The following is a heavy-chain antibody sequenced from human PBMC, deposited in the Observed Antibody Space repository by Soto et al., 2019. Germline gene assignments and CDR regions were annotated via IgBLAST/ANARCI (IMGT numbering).Heavy chain of an antibody. D-gene: IGHD6-19*01. J-gene: IGHJ4*02. CDR1: GGTFTSFT. CDR3: AAVVGTSAFVGYLEY. CDR2: IIPARGIE. V-gene: IGHV1-69*02. Sequence: QVLLVQSGTEVKKPGSSVKVSCKASGGTFTSFTLNWVRQAPGQGPEWMGRIIPARGIEDYAPKFQGTVTMTADTSTSTAYMEMSSLRSDDTAVYYCAAVVGTSAFVGYLEYWGQGTLVTVSS.